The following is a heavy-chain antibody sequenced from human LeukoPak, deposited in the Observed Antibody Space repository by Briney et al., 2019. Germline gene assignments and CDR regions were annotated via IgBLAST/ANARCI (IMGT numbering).Heavy chain of an antibody. D-gene: IGHD6-19*01. J-gene: IGHJ4*02. V-gene: IGHV4-4*07. CDR1: GGSISNYH. CDR3: ARRDFSSGWSFDY. Sequence: PSETLSLTCTVSGGSISNYHWSWIRQPAGKGLEWIGQIHTSGSTNYNPPLKSRVSMSIDTTEDQVPLTIRSVTAADTAFYSCARRDFSSGWSFDYWGQGTLVTVSS. CDR2: IHTSGST.